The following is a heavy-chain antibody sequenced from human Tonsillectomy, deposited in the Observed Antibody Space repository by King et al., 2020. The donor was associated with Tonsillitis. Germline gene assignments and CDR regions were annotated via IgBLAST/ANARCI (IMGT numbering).Heavy chain of an antibody. J-gene: IGHJ6*02. D-gene: IGHD1-7*01. Sequence: QLVQSGAEVKKPGSSVKVSCKGSGDSFANYAISWVRQAPGQGLEWMGRIIPLLDMADHAQKFQDRVTITADRSTNTAYMELTSLRSDDTAVYYCVGGILELIKTLDVWGQGTTVTVSS. CDR2: IIPLLDMA. CDR1: GDSFANYA. CDR3: VGGILELIKTLDV. V-gene: IGHV1-69*04.